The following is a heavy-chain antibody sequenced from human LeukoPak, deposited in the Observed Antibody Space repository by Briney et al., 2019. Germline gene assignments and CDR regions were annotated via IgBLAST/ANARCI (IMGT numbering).Heavy chain of an antibody. CDR2: MKSNNGHT. J-gene: IGHJ4*02. CDR1: GYTFTSFD. V-gene: IGHV1-8*01. D-gene: IGHD7-27*01. CDR3: ARGPPNWGMVGY. Sequence: ASVKVSCKASGYTFTSFDFNWVRQATGQGLEWMGWMKSNNGHTGYAQKFQGGVTMTRDTSISAAYMELSSLTFEDTAVYYCARGPPNWGMVGYWGQGTLVTVSS.